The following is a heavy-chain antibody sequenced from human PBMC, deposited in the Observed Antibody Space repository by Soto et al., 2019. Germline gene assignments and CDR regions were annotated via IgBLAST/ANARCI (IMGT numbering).Heavy chain of an antibody. CDR2: ISGRGDRT. D-gene: IGHD6-19*01. CDR1: GFTFSSYN. Sequence: PGGSLRLSCAASGFTFSSYNMNWVRQAPGKGLEWVSSISGRGDRTYYADSVKGRFTISRDNSKNTLYLQMNSLRAEDTAVYYCARYGPQYNSDWAFDHWGQGTQVTSPQ. CDR3: ARYGPQYNSDWAFDH. V-gene: IGHV3-23*01. J-gene: IGHJ4*02.